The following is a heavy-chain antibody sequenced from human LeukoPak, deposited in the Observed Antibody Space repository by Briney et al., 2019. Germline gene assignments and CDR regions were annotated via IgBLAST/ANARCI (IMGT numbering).Heavy chain of an antibody. CDR1: GFIFNNFG. CDR3: AEDQGYDYGDY. CDR2: ISNDGGGT. D-gene: IGHD3-16*01. Sequence: GGSLRLSCAASGFIFNNFGLIWVRQAPGKGLEWVSAISNDGGGTTYADFVKGRFTISRDNSKNTLYLQMNSLRAEDTAVYYCAEDQGYDYGDYWGQGTLVTVSS. J-gene: IGHJ4*02. V-gene: IGHV3-23*01.